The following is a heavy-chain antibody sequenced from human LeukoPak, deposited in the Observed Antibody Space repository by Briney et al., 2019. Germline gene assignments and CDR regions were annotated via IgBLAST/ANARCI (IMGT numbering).Heavy chain of an antibody. J-gene: IGHJ4*02. D-gene: IGHD3-10*01. CDR1: GGSISSGGYY. Sequence: PSETLSLTCTVSGGSISSGGYYWSWIRQHPGKGLEWIGYIYYSGSTNYNPSLKSRVTISVDTSKNQFSLKLSSVTAADTAVYYCARGSRFGRFDYWGQGTLVTVSS. V-gene: IGHV4-31*03. CDR3: ARGSRFGRFDY. CDR2: IYYSGST.